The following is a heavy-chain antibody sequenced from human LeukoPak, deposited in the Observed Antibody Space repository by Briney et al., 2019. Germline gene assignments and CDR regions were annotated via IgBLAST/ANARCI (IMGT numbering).Heavy chain of an antibody. V-gene: IGHV4-34*01. CDR2: INHSGST. CDR1: GGSFSGYY. CDR3: ARADYSSTWSHYYYYMDV. D-gene: IGHD6-13*01. Sequence: SETLSLTCAVYGGSFSGYYWSWIRQPPGKGLEWIGEINHSGSTNYNPSLKSRVTISVDTSKNHFSLKLSSVTAADTAVYYCARADYSSTWSHYYYYMDVWGKGTTVTVSS. J-gene: IGHJ6*03.